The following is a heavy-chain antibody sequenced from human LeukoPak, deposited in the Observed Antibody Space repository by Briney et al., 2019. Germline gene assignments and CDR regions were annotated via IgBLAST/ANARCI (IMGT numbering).Heavy chain of an antibody. V-gene: IGHV3-48*01. CDR1: GFMFSDYS. CDR2: ISSSSTSI. CDR3: ARSPSTLFDY. Sequence: GGSLRLSCVASGFMFSDYSMTWARQAPGKGLDIVSYISSSSTSIYYADSVKGRFTISRDNAKKSLYLQMNSLRAEDTAVYYCARSPSTLFDYWGQGTLVTVSS. D-gene: IGHD3-16*01. J-gene: IGHJ4*02.